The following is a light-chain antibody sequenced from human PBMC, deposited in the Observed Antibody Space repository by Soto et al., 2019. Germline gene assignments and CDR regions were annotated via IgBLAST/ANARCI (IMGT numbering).Light chain of an antibody. CDR2: GNN. V-gene: IGLV1-44*01. CDR1: NSNIGSNS. Sequence: QSVLTQPPSASGTPGQRVTISCSGTNSNIGSNSVNWYQQLPGTAPKLLIFGNNQRPPGVPDRFSGSKSGTSASLPLSGLLSEDEADYYCAAWDDSLIAYAFGTGTKLTVL. J-gene: IGLJ1*01. CDR3: AAWDDSLIAYA.